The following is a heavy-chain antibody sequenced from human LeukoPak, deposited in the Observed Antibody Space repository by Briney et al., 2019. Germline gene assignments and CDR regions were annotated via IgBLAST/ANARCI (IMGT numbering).Heavy chain of an antibody. CDR2: INHSGST. Sequence: SQTLSLTCAVSGGSISSGGYSWSWIRQPPGKGLEWIGEINHSGSTNYNPSLKSRVTISVDTSKNQFSLKLSSVTAADTAVYYCASSTYYYDSSGSIDYWGQGTLVTVSS. D-gene: IGHD3-22*01. V-gene: IGHV4-30-2*01. CDR3: ASSTYYYDSSGSIDY. J-gene: IGHJ4*02. CDR1: GGSISSGGYS.